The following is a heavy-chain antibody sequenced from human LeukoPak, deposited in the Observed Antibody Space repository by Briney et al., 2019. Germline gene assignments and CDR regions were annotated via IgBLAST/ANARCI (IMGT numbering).Heavy chain of an antibody. J-gene: IGHJ3*02. CDR1: GGSISSSSY. D-gene: IGHD1-26*01. CDR2: IYYTGST. CDR3: ARDQYYDAFDI. Sequence: SETLSLTCTVSGGSISSSSYWSWIRQPPGKGLEWIGFIYYTGSTNYKPSLKSRVTISVDTSKNQFSLKLSAVTAADTAVYYCARDQYYDAFDIWGQGTMVIVSS. V-gene: IGHV4-61*01.